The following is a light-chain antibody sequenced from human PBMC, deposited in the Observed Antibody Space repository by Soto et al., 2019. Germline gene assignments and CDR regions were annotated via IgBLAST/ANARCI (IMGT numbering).Light chain of an antibody. CDR1: QSISSY. CDR2: AAS. CDR3: HPINGARWT. Sequence: DIQVTQSPSSLSASVGDRVTITCRASQSISSYLNWYRQKPGRAPNLLIYAASKLQSGVPSRFSGSGSGTDFILTITSRQPGDLEIYYCHPINGARWTFGQGPRWKSN. V-gene: IGKV1-39*01. J-gene: IGKJ1*01.